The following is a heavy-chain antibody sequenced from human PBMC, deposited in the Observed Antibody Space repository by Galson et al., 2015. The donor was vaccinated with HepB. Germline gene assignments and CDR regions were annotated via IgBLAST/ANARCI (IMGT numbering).Heavy chain of an antibody. J-gene: IGHJ4*02. V-gene: IGHV3-49*04. D-gene: IGHD2-2*01. CDR3: TRGYCSSTSCYVDIDY. Sequence: SLRLSCAASGFTFGDYAMSWVRQAPGKGLEWVGFIRSKAYGGTTEYAASVKGRFTISRDDSKSIAYLQMNSLKTEDTAVYYCTRGYCSSTSCYVDIDYWGQGTLVTVSS. CDR2: IRSKAYGGTT. CDR1: GFTFGDYA.